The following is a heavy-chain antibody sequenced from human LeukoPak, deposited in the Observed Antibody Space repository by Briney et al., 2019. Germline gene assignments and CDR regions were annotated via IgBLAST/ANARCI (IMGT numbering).Heavy chain of an antibody. J-gene: IGHJ5*02. Sequence: PSETLSLTCTVSGGSISSYYWSWIRQPPGKGLEWIGYIYYSGSTNYNPSLKSRVTISVDTSKNQFSLKLSSVTAADTAVYYCARDLGDGFTNWFDPWGQGTLVTVSS. V-gene: IGHV4-59*01. CDR3: ARDLGDGFTNWFDP. CDR2: IYYSGST. CDR1: GGSISSYY. D-gene: IGHD3-16*01.